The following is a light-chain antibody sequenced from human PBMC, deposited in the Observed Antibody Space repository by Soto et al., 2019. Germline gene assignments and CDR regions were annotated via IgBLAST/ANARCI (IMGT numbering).Light chain of an antibody. Sequence: DIQVTQSPSSLSASVGDRVTITCRATQGISDYLAWYQQKPGKVPKLLIYSASTLQSGVPSRFSGSGSGTDVTLTISSLQPEDFATYYCQKYDNSPWTFGQGTKVEIK. V-gene: IGKV1-27*01. CDR3: QKYDNSPWT. CDR2: SAS. CDR1: QGISDY. J-gene: IGKJ1*01.